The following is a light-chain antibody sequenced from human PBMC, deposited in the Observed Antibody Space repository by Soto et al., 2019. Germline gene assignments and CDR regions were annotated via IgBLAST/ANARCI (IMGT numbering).Light chain of an antibody. J-gene: IGLJ1*01. V-gene: IGLV2-14*03. CDR3: TSFTTNLSFV. Sequence: QSALTQPASVSGSPGQSITITCTGSNNDIGADKFVSWYQQHPGEAPKLIVFDVSNRPSGVSHRFSGSKSGNTASLTISRLLPQDASDYYCTSFTTNLSFVFGTGTKLTVL. CDR1: NNDIGADKF. CDR2: DVS.